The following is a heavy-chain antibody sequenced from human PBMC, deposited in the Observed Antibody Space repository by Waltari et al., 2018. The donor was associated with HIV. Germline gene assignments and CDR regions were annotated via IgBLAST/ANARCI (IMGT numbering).Heavy chain of an antibody. D-gene: IGHD6-19*01. Sequence: EVQLGQSGAEVKKPGESLKISCKGSGYSFTSYWIGRVSQLTGEGLEWMGLIHPGGSHTRYSLSLQGQVSISADKAVSTAYLQWSSLKASDTAMYDCARWACSGWYFDGMDVWGQGTTVTVSS. V-gene: IGHV5-51*03. J-gene: IGHJ6*02. CDR2: IHPGGSHT. CDR1: GYSFTSYW. CDR3: ARWACSGWYFDGMDV.